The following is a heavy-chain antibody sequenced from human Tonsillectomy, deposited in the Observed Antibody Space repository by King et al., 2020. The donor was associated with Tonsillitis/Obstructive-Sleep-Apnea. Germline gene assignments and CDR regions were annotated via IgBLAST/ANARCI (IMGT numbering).Heavy chain of an antibody. CDR3: ARDVLEGYYFDY. CDR1: GYTFTSYY. J-gene: IGHJ4*02. V-gene: IGHV1-46*01. Sequence: VQLVESGAEVKKPGASVKVSCKASGYTFTSYYMHGVRQAPGQGLEWMGIINPSGGSTSYAQKFQGRVTMTRDTSTSTVYMELSSLRSEDTAVYYCARDVLEGYYFDYWGQGTLVTVSS. CDR2: INPSGGST.